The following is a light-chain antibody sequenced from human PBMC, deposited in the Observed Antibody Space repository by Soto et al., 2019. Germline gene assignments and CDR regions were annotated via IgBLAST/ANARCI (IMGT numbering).Light chain of an antibody. CDR2: GAS. Sequence: EIVMTQSPVTLSVSPGERATPSCRASQRVSSNVAWYQQKPGQAPRLLIYGASTRATGIPARFSGSGSETEFTLTISSLQSEDFAAYYCQKYNSAPLTFGGGTKVDIK. CDR3: QKYNSAPLT. CDR1: QRVSSN. J-gene: IGKJ4*01. V-gene: IGKV3-15*01.